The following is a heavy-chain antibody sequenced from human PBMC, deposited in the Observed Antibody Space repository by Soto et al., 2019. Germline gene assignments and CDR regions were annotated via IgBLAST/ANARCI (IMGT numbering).Heavy chain of an antibody. D-gene: IGHD5-12*01. Sequence: SETLSLTCTVSGDSISNFFWSWIRQPPGKGLEWIGSFYYTGPTKYNPSLKRRVTMSVDTSKNQASLNLSSVTAADTALYYCARISGYDFTFDYWGQGTLVTVSS. J-gene: IGHJ4*02. CDR2: FYYTGPT. V-gene: IGHV4-59*01. CDR1: GDSISNFF. CDR3: ARISGYDFTFDY.